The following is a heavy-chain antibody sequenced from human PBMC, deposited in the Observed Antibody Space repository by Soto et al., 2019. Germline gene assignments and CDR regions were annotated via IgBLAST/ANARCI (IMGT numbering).Heavy chain of an antibody. J-gene: IGHJ4*02. CDR3: ARVVDFYSDD. CDR1: GGTLSSDS. Sequence: QVQLVQSGAELKKPGSSVKVSCMSSGGTLSSDSFSWVRQAPGQGLEWMGRIIPVLGIPNYAQKFQGRLTISADRSTTTGYMELSSLTSEDTAVYYCARVVDFYSDDWGQGTMVTVSS. D-gene: IGHD5-12*01. CDR2: IIPVLGIP. V-gene: IGHV1-69*02.